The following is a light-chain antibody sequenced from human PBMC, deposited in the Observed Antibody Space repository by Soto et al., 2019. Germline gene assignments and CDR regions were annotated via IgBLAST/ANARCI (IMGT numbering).Light chain of an antibody. CDR1: QGFSNF. Sequence: DIQMTQSPSSLSASVGDRVTITCRASQGFSNFLAWYQQKSGKVPKLLIYAASTLQSGVPSRFSGSRSGTDFTLTISSLQPEDVATYYCQKYNSALFTFGPGTKVDIK. J-gene: IGKJ3*01. CDR3: QKYNSALFT. CDR2: AAS. V-gene: IGKV1-27*01.